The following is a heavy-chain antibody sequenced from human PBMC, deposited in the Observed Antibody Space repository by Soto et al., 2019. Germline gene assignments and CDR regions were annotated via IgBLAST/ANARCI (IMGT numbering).Heavy chain of an antibody. D-gene: IGHD1-26*01. Sequence: SVKVSCKASGGTFSSFAMSWVRQAPGQGLEWMGGIIPIFGTAYYAQNFQGRVTIAADESTSTAYMELSSLRSEDTAVYYCAGEFRSNSGHFGYWGQGTLVTVSS. CDR2: IIPIFGTA. V-gene: IGHV1-69*13. CDR3: AGEFRSNSGHFGY. J-gene: IGHJ4*02. CDR1: GGTFSSFA.